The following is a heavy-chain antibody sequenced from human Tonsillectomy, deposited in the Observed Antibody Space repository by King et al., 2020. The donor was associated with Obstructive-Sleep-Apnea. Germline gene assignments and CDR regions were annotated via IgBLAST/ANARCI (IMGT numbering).Heavy chain of an antibody. V-gene: IGHV3-30*04. CDR3: ARTNKARRAVAAPESFDI. CDR2: ISYDGSNK. Sequence: VQLVESGGGVVQPGRSLRLSCAASGFTFSSYAMHWVRQAPGKGLEWVAVISYDGSNKYYADSVKGRFTISRDNSKNTLYLQMNSLRAEDTAVYYCARTNKARRAVAAPESFDIWGQGTLVTVSS. J-gene: IGHJ3*02. D-gene: IGHD6-19*01. CDR1: GFTFSSYA.